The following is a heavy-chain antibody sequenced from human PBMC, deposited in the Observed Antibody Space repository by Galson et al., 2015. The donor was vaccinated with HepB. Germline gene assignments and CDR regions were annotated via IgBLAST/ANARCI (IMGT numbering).Heavy chain of an antibody. CDR2: IGSRSDYI. CDR3: ARDRWLLDAFDM. CDR1: GFTFSSYR. J-gene: IGHJ3*02. V-gene: IGHV3-21*01. D-gene: IGHD2-15*01. Sequence: SLRLSCAGSGFTFSSYRMNWVRQAPGKGLEWVSSIGSRSDYIYYADSMKGRFTISRDNARNSLYLQMNNLRAEDTAIYYCARDRWLLDAFDMWGQGTMVTVFS.